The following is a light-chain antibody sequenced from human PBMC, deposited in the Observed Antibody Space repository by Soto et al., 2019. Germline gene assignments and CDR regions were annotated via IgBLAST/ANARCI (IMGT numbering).Light chain of an antibody. CDR3: QQFNSYPRT. CDR2: FAS. V-gene: IGKV1-9*01. Sequence: DIQLTQSPSFLSASEGDRVTIACRASQGISNLLAWYQQKPGKAPKLLISFASTLQSGVPSRFTGSGSGTEFTLTISSLQPEDFATYYCQQFNSYPRTFGQGIKVEIK. CDR1: QGISNL. J-gene: IGKJ1*01.